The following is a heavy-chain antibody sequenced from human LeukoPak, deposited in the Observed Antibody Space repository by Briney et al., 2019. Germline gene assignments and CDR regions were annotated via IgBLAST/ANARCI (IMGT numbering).Heavy chain of an antibody. V-gene: IGHV1-8*01. D-gene: IGHD2-2*01. CDR3: ARAWVSRSTSANDY. CDR2: MNPNSGNT. Sequence: GASVKVSCKASGYTFTSYDINWVRQATGQGLEWRGWMNPNSGNTGYAQKFQGRVTMTRNTSISTAYMELSSLRSEDTAVYYCARAWVSRSTSANDYWGQGTLVTVSS. CDR1: GYTFTSYD. J-gene: IGHJ4*02.